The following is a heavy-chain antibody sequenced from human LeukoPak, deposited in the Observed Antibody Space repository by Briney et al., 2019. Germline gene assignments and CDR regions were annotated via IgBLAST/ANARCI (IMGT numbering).Heavy chain of an antibody. Sequence: ALVKVSCKASGYTFTSYAMHWVRQAPGQRLKWMGWINAGNGNTKYSQKFQGRVTITRDTSASTAYMELSSLRSEDTAVYYCARDKNYGSGRFNYYYGMDVWGKGTTVTVSS. CDR1: GYTFTSYA. CDR3: ARDKNYGSGRFNYYYGMDV. CDR2: INAGNGNT. J-gene: IGHJ6*04. V-gene: IGHV1-3*01. D-gene: IGHD3-10*01.